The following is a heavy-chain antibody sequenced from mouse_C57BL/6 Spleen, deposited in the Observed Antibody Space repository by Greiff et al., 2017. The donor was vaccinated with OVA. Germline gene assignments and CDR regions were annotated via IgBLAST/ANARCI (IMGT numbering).Heavy chain of an antibody. Sequence: EVQLQQSGGGLVKPGGSLKLSCAASGFTFSDYGMHWVRQAPEKGLEWVAYISSGSSTIYYADTVKSRFTISRDNAKNTLFLQMTSLRSEDTAMYYCARQGDYYGSILWYFDVWGTGTTVTVSS. CDR3: ARQGDYYGSILWYFDV. V-gene: IGHV5-17*01. J-gene: IGHJ1*03. CDR2: ISSGSSTI. CDR1: GFTFSDYG. D-gene: IGHD1-1*01.